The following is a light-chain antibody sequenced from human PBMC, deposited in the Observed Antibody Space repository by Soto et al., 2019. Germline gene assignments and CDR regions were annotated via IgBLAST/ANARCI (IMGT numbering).Light chain of an antibody. V-gene: IGKV2-24*01. J-gene: IGKJ2*01. CDR1: QSLVHSNGHTY. CDR3: LQTTAFPQT. Sequence: DIVMTQTPVSSPVVLGQPASISCKSSQSLVHSNGHTYLTWIQQRPGRPPRLLIYRIFNRFFGVPDRSSGRGAGTEFTLKSIAVEAEAVGVYYCLQTTAFPQTFGQGTKLEIK. CDR2: RIF.